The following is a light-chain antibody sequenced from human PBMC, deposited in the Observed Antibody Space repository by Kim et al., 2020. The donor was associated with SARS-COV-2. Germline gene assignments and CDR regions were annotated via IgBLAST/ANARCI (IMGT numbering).Light chain of an antibody. Sequence: SASVGDRFTITCRASQAISYALAWYQQKPGTAPKVLVYAASKLQTGVPSRFSGSGSGTDYTLTISSLQPEDFATYYCQQYYNAPYSFGQGTKLEI. J-gene: IGKJ2*01. CDR2: AAS. CDR1: QAISYA. V-gene: IGKV1-NL1*01. CDR3: QQYYNAPYS.